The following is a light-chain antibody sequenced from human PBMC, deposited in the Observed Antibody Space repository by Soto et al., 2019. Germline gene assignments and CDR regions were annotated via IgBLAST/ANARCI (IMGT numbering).Light chain of an antibody. CDR1: QSISSW. CDR3: QHYNSYSEA. Sequence: IHMTQSPSSLPASVGDRVTITCRASQSISSWLAWYQQKPGKAPKLLIYKASTLKSGVPSRFSGSGSGTEFTLTISSLQPDDFATYYCQHYNSYSEAFGQGTKVDIK. V-gene: IGKV1-5*03. J-gene: IGKJ1*01. CDR2: KAS.